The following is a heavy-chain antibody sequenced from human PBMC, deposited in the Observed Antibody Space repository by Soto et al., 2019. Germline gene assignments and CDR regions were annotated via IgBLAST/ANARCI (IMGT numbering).Heavy chain of an antibody. CDR1: SGSINSGGYY. CDR2: IYYSGST. V-gene: IGHV4-31*03. CDR3: ARDGIAVAGTNPSDLYYYYGMDV. D-gene: IGHD6-19*01. J-gene: IGHJ6*02. Sequence: PSETLSLTCTVSSGSINSGGYYWSWIRQHPGKGLEWIGYIYYSGSTYYNPSLKSRVTISVYTSKNQFSLKLSSVTAADTAVYYCARDGIAVAGTNPSDLYYYYGMDVWGQGTTVTVSS.